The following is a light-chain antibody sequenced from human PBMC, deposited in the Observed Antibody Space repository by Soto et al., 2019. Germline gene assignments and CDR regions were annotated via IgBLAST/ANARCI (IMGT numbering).Light chain of an antibody. CDR3: SSYAGSNNFVV. CDR2: EVS. CDR1: SSDVGLYNY. J-gene: IGLJ2*01. V-gene: IGLV2-8*01. Sequence: QSVLTQPPSASGSPGQSVTISCTGTSSDVGLYNYVSWYQQYPGKAPKLMFYEVSKRPSGVPDRFSASKSGNTASLTVSGLQAADEADYYCSSYAGSNNFVVFGGGTQLTVL.